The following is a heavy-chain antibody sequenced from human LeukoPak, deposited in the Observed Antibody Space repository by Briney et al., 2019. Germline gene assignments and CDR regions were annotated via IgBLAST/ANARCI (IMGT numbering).Heavy chain of an antibody. J-gene: IGHJ6*03. CDR1: GGSVSRSPYY. V-gene: IGHV4-39*07. Sequence: SETLSLTCTVSGGSVSRSPYYWGWIRQPPGKGLEWIGSIYYSGSTYYNPSLKSRVTISVDTSKNQFSLKLSSVTAADTAVYYCARVPNRFGDPSYYYYMDVWGKGTTVTVSS. D-gene: IGHD3-10*01. CDR3: ARVPNRFGDPSYYYYMDV. CDR2: IYYSGST.